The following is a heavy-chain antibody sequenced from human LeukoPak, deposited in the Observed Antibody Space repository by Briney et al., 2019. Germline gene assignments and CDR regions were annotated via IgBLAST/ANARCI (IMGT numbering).Heavy chain of an antibody. CDR2: ISYDGSNK. J-gene: IGHJ6*02. V-gene: IGHV3-30*03. D-gene: IGHD3-3*01. CDR1: GFTFSSYG. Sequence: PGRSLRLSCAASGFTFSSYGMHWVRQAPGKGLEWLAVISYDGSNKYYADSVKGRFTISRDNAKNSLYLQMNSLRAEDTAVYYCATYYDFWSGYSNYGMDVWGQGTTVTVSS. CDR3: ATYYDFWSGYSNYGMDV.